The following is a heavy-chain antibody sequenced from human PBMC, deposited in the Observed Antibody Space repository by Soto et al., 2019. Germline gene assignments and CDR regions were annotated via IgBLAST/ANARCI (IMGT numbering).Heavy chain of an antibody. CDR3: ARSIPLRPYYYGSGTRWFDP. CDR1: GYTFTSYY. Sequence: GASVKVSCKASGYTFTSYYMNWVRQAPGQGLEWLGIINPSGGYTTYAQRFLGRVTMTSDTSTSTVHMELGSLRSEDTAVYYCARSIPLRPYYYGSGTRWFDPWGQGTLVTVSS. D-gene: IGHD3-10*01. CDR2: INPSGGYT. J-gene: IGHJ5*02. V-gene: IGHV1-46*01.